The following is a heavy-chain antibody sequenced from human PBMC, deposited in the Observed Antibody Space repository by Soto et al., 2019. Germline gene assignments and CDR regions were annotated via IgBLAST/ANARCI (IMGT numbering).Heavy chain of an antibody. Sequence: GGSLRLSCVVSGFTFSSYAVTWVRQAPGKGLEWVSAISGSGGSTYYADSVKGRFTISRDHSKDTLYLQMNSLRAEDTAVYYCAKETSSGSYGVYYGMDVWGQGTTVTVSS. CDR1: GFTFSSYA. D-gene: IGHD1-26*01. V-gene: IGHV3-23*01. CDR3: AKETSSGSYGVYYGMDV. J-gene: IGHJ6*02. CDR2: ISGSGGST.